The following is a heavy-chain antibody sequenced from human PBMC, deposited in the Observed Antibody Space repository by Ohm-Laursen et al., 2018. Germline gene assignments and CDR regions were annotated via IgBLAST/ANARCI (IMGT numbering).Heavy chain of an antibody. Sequence: ASVKVSCKVSGYTLTDSYMHWVRQAPGQGLEWMGWINPNSGGTKYAQKVQGRVTMTRDTSISTVYMELSRLKSDDTAVYYCARTGMDVWGQGTSVTVSS. CDR1: GYTLTDSY. CDR2: INPNSGGT. J-gene: IGHJ6*02. CDR3: ARTGMDV. V-gene: IGHV1-2*02.